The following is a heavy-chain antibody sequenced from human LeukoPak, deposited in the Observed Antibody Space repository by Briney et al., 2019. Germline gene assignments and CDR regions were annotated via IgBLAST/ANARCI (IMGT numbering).Heavy chain of an antibody. CDR2: ISYDGSNK. J-gene: IGHJ4*02. CDR3: AKSPDSSSWYYFDY. CDR1: GFTFSSYG. Sequence: PGGSLRLSCAASGFTFSSYGMHWVRQAPGKGLEWVAVISYDGSNKYYADSVKGRFTISRDNSKNTLYLQMNSLRAEDTAVYYCAKSPDSSSWYYFDYWGQGTLVTVSS. D-gene: IGHD6-13*01. V-gene: IGHV3-30*18.